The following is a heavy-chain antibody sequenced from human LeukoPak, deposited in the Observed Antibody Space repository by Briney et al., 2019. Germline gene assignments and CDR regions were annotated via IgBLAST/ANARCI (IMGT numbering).Heavy chain of an antibody. J-gene: IGHJ4*02. D-gene: IGHD2-2*01. CDR2: IIPIFGTA. Sequence: ASVKVSCKASGGTFSSYAISWVRQAPGQGLEWMGGIIPIFGTANYAQKFQGRVTITADESTSTVYMELSSLRSEDTAVYYCARGGTRVSTSSGDYWGQGTLVTVSS. V-gene: IGHV1-69*13. CDR3: ARGGTRVSTSSGDY. CDR1: GGTFSSYA.